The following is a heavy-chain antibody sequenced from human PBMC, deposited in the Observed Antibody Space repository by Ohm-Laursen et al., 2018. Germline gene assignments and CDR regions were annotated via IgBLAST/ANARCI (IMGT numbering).Heavy chain of an antibody. V-gene: IGHV3-21*04. CDR2: LSGSSSYI. D-gene: IGHD6-6*01. Sequence: SLRLSCAASGFTFSSYNMNWVRQAPGKGLEWVSSLSGSSSYIYYADSVKGRFTISRDNAKNSLYLQMNSLRAEDTAVYYCALIYRIAARPSFDYWGQGTLVTVSS. CDR3: ALIYRIAARPSFDY. CDR1: GFTFSSYN. J-gene: IGHJ4*02.